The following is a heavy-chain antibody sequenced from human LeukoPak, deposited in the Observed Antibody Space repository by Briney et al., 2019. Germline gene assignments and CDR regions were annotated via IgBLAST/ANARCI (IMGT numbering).Heavy chain of an antibody. CDR2: INHSGST. Sequence: NPSETLSLTCAVYGGSFSGYYWSWIRQPPGKGLEWIGEINHSGSTNYNPSLKSRVTISVDTSKNQFSLKLSSVTAADTAVYYCARFHDSSGYYPKYYFDYWGQGTLVTVSS. CDR1: GGSFSGYY. J-gene: IGHJ4*02. D-gene: IGHD3-22*01. V-gene: IGHV4-34*01. CDR3: ARFHDSSGYYPKYYFDY.